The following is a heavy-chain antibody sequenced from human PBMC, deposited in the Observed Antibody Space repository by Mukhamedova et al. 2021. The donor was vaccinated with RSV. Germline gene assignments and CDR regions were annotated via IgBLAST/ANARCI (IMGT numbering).Heavy chain of an antibody. J-gene: IGHJ4*02. CDR2: IQYSGNT. D-gene: IGHD2-2*01. Sequence: EYIGYIQYSGNTYSNPSLKSRLSMSVDTSKNQFSLNLSSVTAADTAVYYCVRYCSITDSCSYFDYWGLGTLVTVSS. V-gene: IGHV4-30-4*01. CDR3: VRYCSITDSCSYFDY.